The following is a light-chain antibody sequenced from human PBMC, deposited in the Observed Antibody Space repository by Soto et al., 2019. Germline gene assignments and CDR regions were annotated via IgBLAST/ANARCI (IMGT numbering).Light chain of an antibody. CDR1: QSISSY. J-gene: IGKJ3*01. CDR2: AAS. Sequence: DIQMTQSPSSLSASVGDRVTITCRASQSISSYLNWYQQKPGKAPKLLIYAASSLQSGVPSRFSGSGSGKDFTLTITSLQPEDFATYYCQQSYSILRTFGPRTKVDIK. CDR3: QQSYSILRT. V-gene: IGKV1-39*01.